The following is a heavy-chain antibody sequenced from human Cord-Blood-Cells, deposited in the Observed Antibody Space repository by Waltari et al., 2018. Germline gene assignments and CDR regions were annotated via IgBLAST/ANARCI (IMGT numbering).Heavy chain of an antibody. CDR3: AVPRVSSSSHFDY. J-gene: IGHJ4*02. D-gene: IGHD6-6*01. CDR2: SIPIVGTA. CDR1: GGTFSSYA. Sequence: QVQLVQSGAEVKKPGSSVKVSCKASGGTFSSYAISWVRQAPGQGLEWMGGSIPIVGTANYERKFQGRVTITAYESTSTAYRELSSLRAEDTAVYYCAVPRVSSSSHFDYWGQGTLVTVSS. V-gene: IGHV1-69*12.